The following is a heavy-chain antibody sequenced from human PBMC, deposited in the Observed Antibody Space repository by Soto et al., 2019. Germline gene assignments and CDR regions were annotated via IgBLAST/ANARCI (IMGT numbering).Heavy chain of an antibody. Sequence: QVQLVESGGGEVQPGRSLRLSCAASGFTFSNYGMHWVRQAPGKGLEWVAVILNDGSNRYHADSVKDRFTISRDNSKNTLYLQMNSLRAEDTAVYYCARDDEYSGNGMDVWGQGTTVTVS. J-gene: IGHJ6*02. CDR2: ILNDGSNR. CDR3: ARDDEYSGNGMDV. V-gene: IGHV3-33*01. D-gene: IGHD3-10*01. CDR1: GFTFSNYG.